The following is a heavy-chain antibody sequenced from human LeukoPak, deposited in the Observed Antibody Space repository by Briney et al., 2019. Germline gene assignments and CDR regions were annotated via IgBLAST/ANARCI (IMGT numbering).Heavy chain of an antibody. D-gene: IGHD2-15*01. V-gene: IGHV4-31*03. CDR1: GGSISSGGYY. Sequence: SETLSLTCTVSGGSISSGGYYWSWLRQPPGQGLVCCGYIYYSGSTYYNPSLKSRVTISVDTSKNQFSLKLSSVTAADTAVYYCARLGYCSGGSCYYYYYGMDVWGQGTTVTV. CDR2: IYYSGST. J-gene: IGHJ6*02. CDR3: ARLGYCSGGSCYYYYYGMDV.